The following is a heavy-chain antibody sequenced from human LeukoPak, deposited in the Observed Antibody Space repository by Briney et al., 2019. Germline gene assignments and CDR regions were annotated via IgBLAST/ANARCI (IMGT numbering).Heavy chain of an antibody. D-gene: IGHD3-3*01. CDR3: AKDISNYDFWSGSYT. Sequence: GGSLRLSCAASGFTFDDYAMHWVRQAPGKGLEWVSLISGDGGGTYYADSVKGRFTISRDNSKNSPYLQMNSLRTEDTALYYCAKDISNYDFWSGSYTWGQGALVTVSS. CDR1: GFTFDDYA. V-gene: IGHV3-43*02. CDR2: ISGDGGGT. J-gene: IGHJ5*02.